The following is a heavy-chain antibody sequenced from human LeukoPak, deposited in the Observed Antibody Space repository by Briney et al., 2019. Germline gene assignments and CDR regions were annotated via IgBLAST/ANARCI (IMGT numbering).Heavy chain of an antibody. Sequence: SETLSLTCAVYGGSFSGYYWSWICQPPGKGLEWIGEINHSGSTNYNPSLKSRVTISVDTSKNQFSLKLSSVTAADTAVYYCARDTMVRGVTSPQASTFFDYWGQGTLVTVSS. J-gene: IGHJ4*02. CDR2: INHSGST. V-gene: IGHV4-34*01. CDR3: ARDTMVRGVTSPQASTFFDY. CDR1: GGSFSGYY. D-gene: IGHD3-10*01.